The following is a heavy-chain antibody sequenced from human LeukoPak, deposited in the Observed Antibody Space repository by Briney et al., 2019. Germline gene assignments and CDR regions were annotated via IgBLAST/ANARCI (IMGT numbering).Heavy chain of an antibody. J-gene: IGHJ4*02. CDR1: GGSFSGYY. CDR2: INHSGST. D-gene: IGHD6-6*01. CDR3: ARGIGYSSSWVFDY. V-gene: IGHV4-34*01. Sequence: SETLSLTCAVYGGSFSGYYWSWIRQPPGKGLEWVGEINHSGSTNYNPSLKSRVTISVDTSKNQFSPKLSSVTAADTAVYYCARGIGYSSSWVFDYWGQGTLVTVSS.